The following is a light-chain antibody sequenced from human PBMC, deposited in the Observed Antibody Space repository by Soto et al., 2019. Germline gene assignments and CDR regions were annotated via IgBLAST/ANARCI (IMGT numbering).Light chain of an antibody. Sequence: QSVLTQPPSVSAAPGQKVTISCSGTNSNIGNNYVSWYQQLPGTAPKLVISDTQKRPSGIPDRFSGSKSGTSATLGITGLQAGDEADYYCATWDSSLSAVVFGGGTKLTVL. CDR3: ATWDSSLSAVV. J-gene: IGLJ2*01. V-gene: IGLV1-51*01. CDR1: NSNIGNNY. CDR2: DTQ.